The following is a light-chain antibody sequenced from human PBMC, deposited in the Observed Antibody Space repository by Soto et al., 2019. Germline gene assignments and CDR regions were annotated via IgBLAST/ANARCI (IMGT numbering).Light chain of an antibody. J-gene: IGKJ1*01. CDR3: QQYDVYST. Sequence: VGTVTITCRASQSISSWLAWYQQKPGIAPKLLIYKASTLQSGVPSRFSGSGYGTVFTLTISRLQPDDSATYYCQQYDVYSTFGQGTKVDIK. CDR2: KAS. CDR1: QSISSW. V-gene: IGKV1-5*03.